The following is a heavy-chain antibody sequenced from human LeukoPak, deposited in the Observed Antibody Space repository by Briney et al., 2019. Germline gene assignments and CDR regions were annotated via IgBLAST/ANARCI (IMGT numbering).Heavy chain of an antibody. V-gene: IGHV1-69*05. CDR3: VSSSYDFMDV. CDR1: GGTFSSYA. Sequence: SVKVSCKASGGTFSSYAISWVRQAPGQGLEWMGGIIPIFGTANYAQKFQGRVTITTDESTSTAYMELSSLRSEDTAVYYCVSSSYDFMDVWGKGTTVTVSS. D-gene: IGHD5-12*01. CDR2: IIPIFGTA. J-gene: IGHJ6*03.